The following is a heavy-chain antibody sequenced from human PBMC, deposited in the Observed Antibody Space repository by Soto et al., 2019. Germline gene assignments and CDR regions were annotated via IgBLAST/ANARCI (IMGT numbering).Heavy chain of an antibody. D-gene: IGHD5-18*01. Sequence: SETLSLTCTVSGASVSRGSYCWSWLRQPPGKGLEWIGYIYYSRSTNYNPSLKSRVTISVATSKNQFSLKLSSVTAADTAVYFWASRLYTKDTATAGFDYWGQGTVVPISS. CDR1: GASVSRGSYC. CDR3: ASRLYTKDTATAGFDY. J-gene: IGHJ4*02. V-gene: IGHV4-61*01. CDR2: IYYSRST.